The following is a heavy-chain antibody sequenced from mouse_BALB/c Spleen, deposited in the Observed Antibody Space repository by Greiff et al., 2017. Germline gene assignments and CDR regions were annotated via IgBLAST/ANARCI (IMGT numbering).Heavy chain of an antibody. D-gene: IGHD1-2*01. Sequence: QVQLQQSGAELVRPGSSVKISCKASGYAFSSYWMNWVKQRPGQGLEWIGQIYPGDGDTNYNGKFKGKATLTADKSSSTAYMQLSSLTSEDSAVYFCARSSDTTATWFAYWGQGTLVTVSA. J-gene: IGHJ3*01. CDR1: GYAFSSYW. V-gene: IGHV1-80*01. CDR2: IYPGDGDT. CDR3: ARSSDTTATWFAY.